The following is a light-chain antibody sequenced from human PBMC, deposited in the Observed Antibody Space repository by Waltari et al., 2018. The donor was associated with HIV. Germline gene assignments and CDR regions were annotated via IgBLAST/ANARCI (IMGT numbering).Light chain of an antibody. V-gene: IGKV1-9*01. CDR3: QQLDSYPQIT. J-gene: IGKJ4*01. CDR2: AAS. Sequence: DIQLTQSPSLLSVSVGDRVTITCRTSQGISSHLAWYQQKPGTAPKLLIYAASTLQSGVPSRFSGSGSGTEFTLTIDSLQPEDFATYYCQQLDSYPQITFGEGTKVEVK. CDR1: QGISSH.